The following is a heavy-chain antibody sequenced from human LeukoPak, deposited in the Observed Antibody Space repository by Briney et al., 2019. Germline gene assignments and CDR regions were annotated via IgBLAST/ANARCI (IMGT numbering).Heavy chain of an antibody. CDR3: SSGDEFDY. CDR2: IKQDGSVK. D-gene: IGHD7-27*01. CDR1: GFTFSDYW. J-gene: IGHJ4*02. V-gene: IGHV3-7*01. Sequence: GGSLRLSCAASGFTFSDYWMSWVRQAPGKGLEWVANIKQDGSVKQYVDSVKGRFTISRDNAKNSVYLQMNSLRAEDTAIYYCSSGDEFDYWGQGTLVTVSS.